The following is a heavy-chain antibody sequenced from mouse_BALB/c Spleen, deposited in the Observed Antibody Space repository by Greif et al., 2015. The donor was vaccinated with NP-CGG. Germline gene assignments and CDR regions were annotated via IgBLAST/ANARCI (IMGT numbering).Heavy chain of an antibody. V-gene: IGHV5-6*01. CDR1: GFTFSSYG. CDR3: ARPSTAPRAMDY. J-gene: IGHJ4*01. CDR2: ISSGGSYT. D-gene: IGHD1-2*01. Sequence: EVMLVESGGDLVKPGGSLKLSCAASGFTFSSYGMSWVRQTPDKRLEWVATISSGGSYTYYPDSVKGRFTISRDNAKNTLYLQMSSLKSEDTAMYYCARPSTAPRAMDYWGQGTSVTVSS.